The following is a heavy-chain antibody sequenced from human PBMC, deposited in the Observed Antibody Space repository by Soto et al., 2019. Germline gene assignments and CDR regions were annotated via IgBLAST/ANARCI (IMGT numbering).Heavy chain of an antibody. Sequence: VSVKVSCKTSGYTFTGYYMHWVRQAPGQGLEWMGCINPNSGGTKYPNKFQGRVTMTRDSSTSTVYMSLTGLKSYDTAVYYCARDLAKGAVSAGFDXWGQGTLVTVSX. CDR2: INPNSGGT. CDR1: GYTFTGYY. J-gene: IGHJ4*02. D-gene: IGHD6-25*01. V-gene: IGHV1-2*02. CDR3: ARDLAKGAVSAGFDX.